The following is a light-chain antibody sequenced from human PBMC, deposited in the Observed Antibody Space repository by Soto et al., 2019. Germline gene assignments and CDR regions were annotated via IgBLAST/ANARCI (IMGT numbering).Light chain of an antibody. CDR2: EVR. J-gene: IGLJ1*01. CDR1: TSDVGGYDY. Sequence: QSVLTQPASVSGSPGQSITISCTGTTSDVGGYDYVSWYQQHPGKAPQLLIFEVRNRPSGVSSRFSGSRSANSASLTISGLQAEDEADYYCSSFTTSRTYVLGTGTKLTVL. V-gene: IGLV2-14*01. CDR3: SSFTTSRTYV.